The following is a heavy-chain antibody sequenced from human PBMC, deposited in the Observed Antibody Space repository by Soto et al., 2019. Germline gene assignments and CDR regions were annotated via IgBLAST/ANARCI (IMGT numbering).Heavy chain of an antibody. Sequence: DVKLVESGGGLVQPGESLRLSCAVSGFTFSSYWMHWFRQDPGMGLVWVATINPDGTTTQYADFVQGRFTVSRSNARTTLFLQMTGMRSEVTALYYCAKDLSWGQSDYWGRGTLVTVSS. CDR1: GFTFSSYW. CDR2: INPDGTTT. V-gene: IGHV3-74*02. CDR3: AKDLSWGQSDY. D-gene: IGHD3-16*01. J-gene: IGHJ4*02.